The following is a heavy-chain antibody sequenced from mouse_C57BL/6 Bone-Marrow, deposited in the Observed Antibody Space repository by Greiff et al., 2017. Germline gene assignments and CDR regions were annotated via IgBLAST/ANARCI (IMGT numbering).Heavy chain of an antibody. V-gene: IGHV1-80*01. D-gene: IGHD1-3*01. J-gene: IGHJ4*01. Sequence: LQQSGASVKISCKASGYAFSSYWMNWVKQRPGKGLEWIGQIYPGDGDTNYNGKFKGKATLTADKSSSTAYMQLSSLTSEDSAVYFCARDNPYYAMDYWGQGTLVTVSS. CDR3: ARDNPYYAMDY. CDR1: GYAFSSYW. CDR2: IYPGDGDT.